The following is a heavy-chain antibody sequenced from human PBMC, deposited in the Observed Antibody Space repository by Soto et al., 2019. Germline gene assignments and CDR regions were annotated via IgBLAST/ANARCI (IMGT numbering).Heavy chain of an antibody. Sequence: SETLSLTCTVSGGSISSGYYYWSWIRQPPGKGLEWIGYIYYSGTTYYNPSLKSRVTMSVDTSKNQFSLKLTSVTAVDTAVYYCARREIRGPIDYWGQGTLVTVSS. V-gene: IGHV4-30-4*01. CDR1: GGSISSGYYY. J-gene: IGHJ4*02. D-gene: IGHD1-26*01. CDR2: IYYSGTT. CDR3: ARREIRGPIDY.